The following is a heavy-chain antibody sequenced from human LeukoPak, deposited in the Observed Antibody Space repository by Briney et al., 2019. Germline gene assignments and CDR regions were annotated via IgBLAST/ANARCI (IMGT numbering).Heavy chain of an antibody. CDR1: GFTFSSDA. V-gene: IGHV3-23*01. D-gene: IGHD6-19*01. CDR2: ITDSSGNT. Sequence: PGWSLRLSCAASGFTFSSDAMSWVLQAPGKGLVLVSTITDSSGNTFYADSVKGRFTISRDNSKTTLYLQMNSLRAEDTPVYYCAKRGAGYYFDYWGQGTLVTVSS. CDR3: AKRGAGYYFDY. J-gene: IGHJ4*02.